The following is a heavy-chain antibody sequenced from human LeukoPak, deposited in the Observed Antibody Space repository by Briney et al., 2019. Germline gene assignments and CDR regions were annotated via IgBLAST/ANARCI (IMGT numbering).Heavy chain of an antibody. CDR1: GFTFSSNY. V-gene: IGHV3-53*01. CDR2: IYSGGST. J-gene: IGHJ4*02. CDR3: ARSGPRIYYFDY. D-gene: IGHD1-26*01. Sequence: GGSLRLSCAASGFTFSSNYMSWVLRAPGKGLEWVSVIYSGGSTYYADSVKGRFTISRDNSKNTLYLQMNSLRAEDTAVYYCARSGPRIYYFDYWGQGTLVTVSS.